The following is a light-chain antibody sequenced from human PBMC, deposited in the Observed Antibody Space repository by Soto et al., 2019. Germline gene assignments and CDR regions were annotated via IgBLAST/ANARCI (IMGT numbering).Light chain of an antibody. CDR3: SSYAGSNIFV. J-gene: IGLJ1*01. CDR2: EVS. CDR1: SSDVGGYNF. V-gene: IGLV2-8*01. Sequence: QSVLTQPPSASGSPGQSVTFSCTGTSSDVGGYNFVAWYQQHPGKAPKLMISEVSKRPSGVPDRFSGSKSGNTASLTVSGLQAEDEADYYCSSYAGSNIFVFGTGTKLTVL.